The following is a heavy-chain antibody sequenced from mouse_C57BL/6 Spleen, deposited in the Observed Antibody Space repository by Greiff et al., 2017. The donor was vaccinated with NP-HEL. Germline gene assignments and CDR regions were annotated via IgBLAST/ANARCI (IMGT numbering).Heavy chain of an antibody. CDR1: GYTFTSYG. Sequence: VQLVESGAELARPGASVKLSCKASGYTFTSYGISWVKQRTGQGLEWIGEIYPRSGNTYYNEKFKGKATLTADKSSSTAYMELRSLTSEDSAVYFCARGLRPAMDYWGQGTSVTVSS. D-gene: IGHD2-4*01. CDR2: IYPRSGNT. CDR3: ARGLRPAMDY. J-gene: IGHJ4*01. V-gene: IGHV1-81*01.